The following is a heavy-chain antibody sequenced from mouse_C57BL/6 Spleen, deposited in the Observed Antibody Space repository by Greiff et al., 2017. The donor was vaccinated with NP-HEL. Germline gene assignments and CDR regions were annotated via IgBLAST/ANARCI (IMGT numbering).Heavy chain of an antibody. CDR2: INPNNGGT. CDR1: GYTFTDYN. V-gene: IGHV1-18*01. D-gene: IGHD1-1*01. Sequence: EVQLQQSGPELVKPGASVKIPCKASGYTFTDYNMDWVKQSHGKSLEWIGDINPNNGGTIYNQKFKGKATLTVDKSSSTAYMELRSLTSEDTAVYYCARGPYGSSYRYFDVWGTGTTVTVSS. CDR3: ARGPYGSSYRYFDV. J-gene: IGHJ1*03.